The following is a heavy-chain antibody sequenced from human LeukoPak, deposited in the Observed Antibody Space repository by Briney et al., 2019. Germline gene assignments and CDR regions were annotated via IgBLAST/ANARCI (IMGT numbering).Heavy chain of an antibody. CDR3: ARDSARTYYDFWSGQEGYFDY. D-gene: IGHD3-3*01. CDR1: GYTFTSYG. J-gene: IGHJ4*02. Sequence: ASVKVSCKASGYTFTSYGISWVRQAPGQGLEWMGWISAYNGNPNYAQKLQGRVTMTTDTSTSTAYMELRSLGSDDTAVYYCARDSARTYYDFWSGQEGYFDYWGQGTLVTVSS. CDR2: ISAYNGNP. V-gene: IGHV1-18*01.